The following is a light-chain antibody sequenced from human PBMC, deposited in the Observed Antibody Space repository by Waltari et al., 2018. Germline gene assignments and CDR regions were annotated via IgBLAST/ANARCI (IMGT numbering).Light chain of an antibody. CDR2: GNT. V-gene: IGLV1-40*01. CDR3: QSYDNSLSGYV. Sequence: QSVLTQPPSVSGAPGQRVTISCTGSTPNIGAGYDVHWYQQLPGTAPKLLIFGNTNRPSGVPDRFSGSKSGTSPSLAITGLQVEDEADYYCQSYDNSLSGYVFGSGTKVTVL. CDR1: TPNIGAGYD. J-gene: IGLJ1*01.